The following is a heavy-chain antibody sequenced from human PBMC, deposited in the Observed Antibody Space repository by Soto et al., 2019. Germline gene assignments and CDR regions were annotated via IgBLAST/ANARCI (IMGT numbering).Heavy chain of an antibody. Sequence: QVQLVESGGGVVQPGRSLRLSCAASGFTFSSYAMHWVRQAPGKGLEWVAVLSYDGSNQYYADSVKGRFTISRDNSKNTLDMQMNSLRAEDTAVYYCARGGAGWGPFQHWGQGTLVTVSS. CDR2: LSYDGSNQ. CDR3: ARGGAGWGPFQH. D-gene: IGHD2-21*02. V-gene: IGHV3-30-3*01. J-gene: IGHJ1*01. CDR1: GFTFSSYA.